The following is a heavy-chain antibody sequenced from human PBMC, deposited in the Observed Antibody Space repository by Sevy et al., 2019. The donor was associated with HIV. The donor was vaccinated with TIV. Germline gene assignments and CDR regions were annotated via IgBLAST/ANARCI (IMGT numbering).Heavy chain of an antibody. CDR1: GFTVSSKY. J-gene: IGHJ6*02. V-gene: IGHV3-53*01. D-gene: IGHD1-26*01. CDR2: IYSGEYT. Sequence: GGSLRLSCAASGFTVSSKYMSWVRQAPGKGLEWVSVIYSGEYTYYADSVKGRFTISRDISKNTLNLEMNNLRAEDNAIYYCATTSTPLYYYALDVWGQGTTVTVSS. CDR3: ATTSTPLYYYALDV.